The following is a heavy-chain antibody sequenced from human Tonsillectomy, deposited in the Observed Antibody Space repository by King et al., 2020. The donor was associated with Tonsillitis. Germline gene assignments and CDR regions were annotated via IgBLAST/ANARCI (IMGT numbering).Heavy chain of an antibody. J-gene: IGHJ4*02. Sequence: VQLVESGGGLVQPGRSLRLSCAASGFTFDDYAMHWVRQAPGKGLEWVSGISWNSGSIGYADSVKGRFTISRDNAKNSLYLQMNSLRAEDTALYYCAKVVTVTTRQPSHYFDYGAREPWSPSPQ. CDR2: ISWNSGSI. V-gene: IGHV3-9*01. CDR3: AKVVTVTTRQPSHYFDY. CDR1: GFTFDDYA. D-gene: IGHD4-11*01.